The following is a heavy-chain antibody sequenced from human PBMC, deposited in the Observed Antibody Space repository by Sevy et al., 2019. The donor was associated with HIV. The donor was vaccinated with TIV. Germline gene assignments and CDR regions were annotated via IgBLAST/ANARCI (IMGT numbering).Heavy chain of an antibody. V-gene: IGHV3-23*01. Sequence: GGSLRLSCAASVFTFSTYAMNWVRQAPGKGLEWVSTISGSGGSTYYADSVKGRFTISRDNPKNTLYLQMNSLRAEDTAVYYCAKDFYSSGWEWGTFDIWGQGTMVTVSS. J-gene: IGHJ3*02. D-gene: IGHD6-19*01. CDR2: ISGSGGST. CDR1: VFTFSTYA. CDR3: AKDFYSSGWEWGTFDI.